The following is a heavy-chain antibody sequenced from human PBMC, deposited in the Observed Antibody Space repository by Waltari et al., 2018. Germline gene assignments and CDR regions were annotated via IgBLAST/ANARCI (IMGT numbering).Heavy chain of an antibody. Sequence: QVQLVESGGGVVQPGMSLRLSCAASGFSLIHFGMHWVRQAPGKGRGWVALASLDGSTTYYADSVRGRFTISRDNSKNTLYLDINTLRVDDTAIYYCAKDAFGNTYLDHWGQGTLVTVSS. J-gene: IGHJ5*02. D-gene: IGHD3-10*01. CDR3: AKDAFGNTYLDH. CDR2: ASLDGSTT. V-gene: IGHV3-30*18. CDR1: GFSLIHFG.